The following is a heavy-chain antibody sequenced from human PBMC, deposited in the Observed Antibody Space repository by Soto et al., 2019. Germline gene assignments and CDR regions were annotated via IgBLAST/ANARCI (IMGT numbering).Heavy chain of an antibody. CDR1: GGSISSYY. J-gene: IGHJ4*02. CDR2: FFYSGST. V-gene: IGHV4-59*01. CDR3: ARGGYPSSDY. Sequence: PSEALSLTCTVSGGSISSYYWSWIRQPPSKGLEWIGYFFYSGSTNYNPSLKSRVTISVDTSKNHFSLKLNSVTAADTAVYDCARGGYPSSDYGGQGTLVTASS. D-gene: IGHD5-12*01.